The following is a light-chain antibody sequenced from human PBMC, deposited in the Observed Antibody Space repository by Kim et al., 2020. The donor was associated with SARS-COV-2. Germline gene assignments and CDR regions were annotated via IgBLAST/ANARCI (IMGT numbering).Light chain of an antibody. V-gene: IGLV3-19*01. CDR3: NSRESNDDVV. CDR2: VKN. Sequence: AQKVRRTGKGDSVRSYYAKWDTRKPGQALRVDIYVKNNRPSGIPDRVSGSSSGNTASLTMTGTKAGDEADYYCNSRESNDDVVFGGGTQLTVL. CDR1: SVRSYY. J-gene: IGLJ3*02.